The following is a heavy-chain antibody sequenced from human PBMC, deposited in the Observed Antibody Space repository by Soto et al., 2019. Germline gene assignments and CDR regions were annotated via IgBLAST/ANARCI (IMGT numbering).Heavy chain of an antibody. V-gene: IGHV1-46*01. CDR2: INPSGGST. CDR3: ARDMASGYDFDPSYYYYYGMDV. Sequence: ASVKVSCKASGYTFTSYYMHWVRQAPGQGLEWMGIINPSGGSTSYAQKFQGRVTMTRDTSTSTVYMELSSLRSEDTAVYYCARDMASGYDFDPSYYYYYGMDVWGQGTTVTVSS. CDR1: GYTFTSYY. J-gene: IGHJ6*02. D-gene: IGHD5-12*01.